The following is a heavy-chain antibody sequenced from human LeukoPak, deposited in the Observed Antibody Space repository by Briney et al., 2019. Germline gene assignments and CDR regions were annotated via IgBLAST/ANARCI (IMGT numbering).Heavy chain of an antibody. J-gene: IGHJ4*02. CDR2: IIPILGIA. CDR1: GGTFSSYA. Sequence: VASVKVSCKASGGTFSSYAISWVRQAPGQGLEWMGRIIPILGIANYAQKFQGRVTITADKSTSTAYMELSSLRSEDTAVYYCASGVYDNSGYLWNWGQGTLVTVSS. CDR3: ASGVYDNSGYLWN. D-gene: IGHD3-22*01. V-gene: IGHV1-69*04.